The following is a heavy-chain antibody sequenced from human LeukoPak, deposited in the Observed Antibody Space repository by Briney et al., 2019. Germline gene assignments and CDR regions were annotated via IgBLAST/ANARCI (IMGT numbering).Heavy chain of an antibody. Sequence: SETLSLTCTVSGGSISSYYWSWIRQPAGKGLEWIGRIYTSGSTNYNPSLKSRVTMSVDTSKNQFSLKLSSVTAADTAVYYCARKAPYYYDGSGPLGTYYFDYWGQGTLVTVSS. CDR1: GGSISSYY. V-gene: IGHV4-4*07. D-gene: IGHD3-22*01. CDR2: IYTSGST. CDR3: ARKAPYYYDGSGPLGTYYFDY. J-gene: IGHJ4*02.